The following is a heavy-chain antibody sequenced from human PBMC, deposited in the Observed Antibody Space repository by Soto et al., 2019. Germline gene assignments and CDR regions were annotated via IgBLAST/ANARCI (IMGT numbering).Heavy chain of an antibody. D-gene: IGHD3-22*01. CDR3: ARDYEFGFDM. J-gene: IGHJ3*02. CDR2: IKPDGSEK. Sequence: EVQLVESGGGLVQPGGSLRLSCEASAFTLSSYWMSWVRQAPGKGLEWVANIKPDGSEKYYVDSVKGRFTISRDNTKNSLYLQMSTLRPEDTAIDYCARDYEFGFDMWGQGTLVTVSS. CDR1: AFTLSSYW. V-gene: IGHV3-7*01.